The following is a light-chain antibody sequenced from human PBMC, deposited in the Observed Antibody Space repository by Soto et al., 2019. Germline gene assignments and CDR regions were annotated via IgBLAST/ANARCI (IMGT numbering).Light chain of an antibody. V-gene: IGKV3-11*01. Sequence: EIVLTQSPGTLSLSPGERATLSCRASQSVTTYLAWYQQKPGQAPRLLIYDASTRATGIPARFSGSGSGTDFTLTIGSLEPEDFAVYYCQQRSNWPPSITFGQGTQLEIK. CDR1: QSVTTY. J-gene: IGKJ5*01. CDR2: DAS. CDR3: QQRSNWPPSIT.